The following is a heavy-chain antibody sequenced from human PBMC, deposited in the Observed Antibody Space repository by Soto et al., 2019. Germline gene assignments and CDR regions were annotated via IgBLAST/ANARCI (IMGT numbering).Heavy chain of an antibody. J-gene: IGHJ6*02. CDR1: GYSFTSYW. D-gene: IGHD1-7*01. V-gene: IGHV5-10-1*01. CDR2: IDPSDSYT. CDR3: ARLRPPPLTGTGYYYYYYGMDV. Sequence: PGESLKISCNGSGYSFTSYWISWVRQMPGKGREWMGRIDPSDSYTNYSPSFQGHVTISADKSISTAYLQWSSLKASDTAMYYCARLRPPPLTGTGYYYYYYGMDVWGRWTTVTVSS.